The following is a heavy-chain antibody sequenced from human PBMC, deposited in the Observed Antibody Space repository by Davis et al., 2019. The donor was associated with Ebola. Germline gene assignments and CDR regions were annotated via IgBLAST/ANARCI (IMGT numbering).Heavy chain of an antibody. CDR1: GGSISSYY. J-gene: IGHJ6*02. V-gene: IGHV4-59*01. Sequence: MPSETLSLTCTVSGGSISSYYWSWIRQPPGKGLEWIGYIYYSGSTNYNPSLKSRVTISVDTSKNQFSLKLSSVTAADTAVYYCARDTLRFLEWLPIMGEHYYYYGMDVWGQGTTVTVSS. CDR2: IYYSGST. D-gene: IGHD3-3*01. CDR3: ARDTLRFLEWLPIMGEHYYYYGMDV.